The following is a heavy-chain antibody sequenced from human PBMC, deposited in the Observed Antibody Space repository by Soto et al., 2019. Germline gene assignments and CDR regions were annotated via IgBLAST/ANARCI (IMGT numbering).Heavy chain of an antibody. V-gene: IGHV1-69*01. CDR3: AREYSSSPDYYYYGMDV. Sequence: QVQLVQSGAEVKKPGSSVKVSCKASGGTFSSYAISWVRQAPGQGLEWMGGIIPIFGTANYAQKFQGRVTITADESTSTAYMELSSLGSEDTAVYYCAREYSSSPDYYYYGMDVWGQGTTVTVSS. CDR1: GGTFSSYA. CDR2: IIPIFGTA. J-gene: IGHJ6*02. D-gene: IGHD6-13*01.